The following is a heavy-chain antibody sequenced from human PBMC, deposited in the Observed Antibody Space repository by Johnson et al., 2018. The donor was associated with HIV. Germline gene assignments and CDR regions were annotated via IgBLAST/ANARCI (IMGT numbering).Heavy chain of an antibody. CDR3: ARDRFGSGRPIAFVL. Sequence: QVQLVESGGGVVQPGRSMKLSCAASGLNFSDFSMHWVRQAPGEGLEWVAVISSDGGAEYYADSVKGRFTISRDNSKNTLYLQMNSLRIEDTAVYYCARDRFGSGRPIAFVLWGKGTMVTVSS. V-gene: IGHV3-30-3*01. J-gene: IGHJ3*01. D-gene: IGHD3-10*01. CDR2: ISSDGGAE. CDR1: GLNFSDFS.